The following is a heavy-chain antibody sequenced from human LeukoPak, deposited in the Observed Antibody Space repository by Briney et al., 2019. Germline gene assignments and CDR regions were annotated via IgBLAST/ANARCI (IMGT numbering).Heavy chain of an antibody. CDR2: IYYSGST. Sequence: PSETLSLTCAVYGGSFSGYYWSWIRQPPGKGLEWIGSIYYSGSTYYNPSLKSRVTISVDTSKNQFSLKLSSVTAADTAVYYCARQTTIFPFDYWGQGTLVTVSS. D-gene: IGHD3-9*01. J-gene: IGHJ4*02. CDR3: ARQTTIFPFDY. V-gene: IGHV4-34*01. CDR1: GGSFSGYY.